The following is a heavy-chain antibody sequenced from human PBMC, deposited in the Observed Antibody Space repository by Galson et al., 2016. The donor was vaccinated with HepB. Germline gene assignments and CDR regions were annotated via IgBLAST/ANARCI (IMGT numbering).Heavy chain of an antibody. CDR2: IVPIFGTG. D-gene: IGHD2-8*01. Sequence: SVKVSCKASGGTFSSYAVTWVRQAPGQGLEWAGGIVPIFGTGKTAQKFQGRVTITADESTSTAYMELSSLRSEDTAIYYCARSKDCTNTKCYLSLDYWGQGTLITVSS. V-gene: IGHV1-69*13. CDR3: ARSKDCTNTKCYLSLDY. CDR1: GGTFSSYA. J-gene: IGHJ4*02.